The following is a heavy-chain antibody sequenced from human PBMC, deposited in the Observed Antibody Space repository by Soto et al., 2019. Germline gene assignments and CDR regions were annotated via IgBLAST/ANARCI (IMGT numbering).Heavy chain of an antibody. J-gene: IGHJ4*02. D-gene: IGHD4-17*01. V-gene: IGHV4-34*01. Sequence: QVQLQQWGAGLLKPSETLSLTCAVYGGSFSGYYWSWIRQPPGKGLEWIGEINHSGSTNYNPSLKSRVTISVDTSKNQFSLKLSSVTAADTAVYYCARASANGDYGRDFDYWGQGTLVTVSS. CDR2: INHSGST. CDR1: GGSFSGYY. CDR3: ARASANGDYGRDFDY.